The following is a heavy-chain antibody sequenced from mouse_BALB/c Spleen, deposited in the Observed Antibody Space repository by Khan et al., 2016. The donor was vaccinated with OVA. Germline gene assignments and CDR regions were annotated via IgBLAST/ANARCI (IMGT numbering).Heavy chain of an antibody. V-gene: IGHV3-2*02. J-gene: IGHJ2*01. CDR3: ARGNYYGYYFDY. CDR1: GYSITSGYA. D-gene: IGHD1-1*01. CDR2: ISYSGVT. Sequence: QLEESGPGLVKPSQSLSLTCTVTGYSITSGYAWNWIRQFPGNKLEWMGYISYSGVTSHTPSLKSRISITRDTSKNPFFLQLNSVTTEDTATDYCARGNYYGYYFDYWGQGTTLTVSS.